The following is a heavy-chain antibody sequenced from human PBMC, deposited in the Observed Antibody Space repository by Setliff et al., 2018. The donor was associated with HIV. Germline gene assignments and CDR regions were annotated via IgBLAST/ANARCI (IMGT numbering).Heavy chain of an antibody. J-gene: IGHJ4*02. D-gene: IGHD3-10*01. V-gene: IGHV4-31*03. CDR2: IYYTGST. Sequence: LSLTCTVPDGSISSGDYYWSWIRQHPRKGLEWIGYIYYTGSTYYNPSLKSRVTISVDTSTNQFSLKLSSVTAADTAVYYCARAPFYYGSGSYQTFDYWGQGTLVTVSS. CDR1: DGSISSGDYY. CDR3: ARAPFYYGSGSYQTFDY.